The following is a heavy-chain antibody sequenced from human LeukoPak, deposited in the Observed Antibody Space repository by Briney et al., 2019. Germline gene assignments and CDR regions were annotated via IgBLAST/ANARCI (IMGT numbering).Heavy chain of an antibody. J-gene: IGHJ4*02. CDR3: ARVSGWSFDY. CDR1: GFTFISYW. V-gene: IGHV3-7*01. CDR2: IKQDGSEK. Sequence: TGGSLRISCAASGFTFISYWMSWVRQAPGKGLEWVANIKQDGSEKYYVDSVKGRFTISRDNAKNSLYLQMNSLRAEDTAVYYCARVSGWSFDYWGQGTLVTVSS. D-gene: IGHD6-19*01.